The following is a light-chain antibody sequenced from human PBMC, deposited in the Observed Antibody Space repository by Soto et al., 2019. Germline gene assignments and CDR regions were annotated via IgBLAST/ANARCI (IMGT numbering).Light chain of an antibody. CDR2: AAS. V-gene: IGKV1-39*01. Sequence: DIQMTQSPSSLSASIGDRVTITCRASQNIRTYLNWYQQKPGKAPDLLVFAASNLQTGVPSRFSGGGSGTDFTLTISSLRPEDFATYYCQQTYSVLPYTFGQGTKLEIK. CDR1: QNIRTY. J-gene: IGKJ2*01. CDR3: QQTYSVLPYT.